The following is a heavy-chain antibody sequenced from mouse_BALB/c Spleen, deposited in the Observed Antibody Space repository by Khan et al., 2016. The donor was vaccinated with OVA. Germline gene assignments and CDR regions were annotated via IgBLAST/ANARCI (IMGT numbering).Heavy chain of an antibody. Sequence: EVQRQESGPGLVKPSQSLSLTCPVTGYSITSGYGWNWIRQFPGNKLEWMGYISYSGSTNYNPSLKSRTSITRDTSKNQFFLQLNSVTTEDTATYYCARTARIKYWGQGTTLTVSS. D-gene: IGHD1-2*01. CDR2: ISYSGST. CDR1: GYSITSGYG. V-gene: IGHV3-2*02. J-gene: IGHJ2*01. CDR3: ARTARIKY.